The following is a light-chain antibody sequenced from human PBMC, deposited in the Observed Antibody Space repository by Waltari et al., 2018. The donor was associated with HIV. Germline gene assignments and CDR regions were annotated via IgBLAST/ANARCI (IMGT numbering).Light chain of an antibody. Sequence: SYELTQPPSVSVSPGQTASITCSGDKLGDKYACWYQPKPGQSPVLVIYQDNKRTSGVPGRVSGSNSGSTATLTISGTQAMDEADYYCQAWDSRTADVVFGGGTKLTVL. CDR3: QAWDSRTADVV. CDR1: KLGDKY. CDR2: QDN. V-gene: IGLV3-1*01. J-gene: IGLJ2*01.